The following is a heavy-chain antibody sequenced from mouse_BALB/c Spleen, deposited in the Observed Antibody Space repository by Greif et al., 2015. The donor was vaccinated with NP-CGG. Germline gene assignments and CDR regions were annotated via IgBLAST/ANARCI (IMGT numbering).Heavy chain of an antibody. J-gene: IGHJ3*01. CDR3: AREGYYALAY. D-gene: IGHD2-3*01. CDR2: ISSGSSTI. CDR1: GFTFSSFG. V-gene: IGHV5-17*02. Sequence: EVQGVESGGGLVQPGGSRKLSCAASGFTFSSFGMHWVRQAPEKGLEWVAYISSGSSTIYYADTVKGRFTISRDNPKNTLFLQMTSLRSEDTAMYYCAREGYYALAYWGQGTLVTVSA.